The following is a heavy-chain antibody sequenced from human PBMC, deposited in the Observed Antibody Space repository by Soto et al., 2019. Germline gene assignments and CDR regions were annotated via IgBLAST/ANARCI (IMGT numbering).Heavy chain of an antibody. CDR3: ARALDGYNPPFDY. CDR1: GFTFNSYA. J-gene: IGHJ4*02. Sequence: GGSLRLSGAASGFTFNSYAISWVRQAPGKGLEWVSGISGSGSNTYYADSVKGRFTISRDNAKNSLYLQMNSLRAEDTAVYYCARALDGYNPPFDYSGQGTLVTVSS. D-gene: IGHD5-12*01. V-gene: IGHV3-23*01. CDR2: ISGSGSNT.